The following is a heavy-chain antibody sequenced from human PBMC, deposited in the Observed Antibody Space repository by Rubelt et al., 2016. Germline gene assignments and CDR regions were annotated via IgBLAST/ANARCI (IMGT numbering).Heavy chain of an antibody. CDR2: INTGNGNT. V-gene: IGHV1-3*04. D-gene: IGHD6-25*01. Sequence: SLVWLGYINTGNGNTRYSQKFQGRVAITRDTSASTAYMEMSNLRSEETAVYYCARSPIAAADWFDPWGQGTLVTVSS. CDR3: ARSPIAAADWFDP. J-gene: IGHJ5*02.